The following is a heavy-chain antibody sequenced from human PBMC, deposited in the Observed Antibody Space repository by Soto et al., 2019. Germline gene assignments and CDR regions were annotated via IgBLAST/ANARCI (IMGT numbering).Heavy chain of an antibody. CDR2: IYYTGLS. J-gene: IGHJ4*02. CDR1: GGSISSYY. Sequence: SETLSLTCTVSGGSISSYYWSWIRQPPVKGLEWIGYIYYTGLSNSNPSLNSRVTMSVDTSKNQFSLKLSSVTAADTAVYYCASHSSHWPFFDFWGQGTLVT. D-gene: IGHD6-13*01. V-gene: IGHV4-59*01. CDR3: ASHSSHWPFFDF.